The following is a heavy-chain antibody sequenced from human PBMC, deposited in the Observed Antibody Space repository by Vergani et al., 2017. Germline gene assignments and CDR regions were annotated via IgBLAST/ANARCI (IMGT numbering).Heavy chain of an antibody. V-gene: IGHV4-39*01. J-gene: IGHJ4*02. Sequence: QVQLQESGPGLVKPSETLSLTCTVSGDSVTSTDNHWGWIRQPPGKGLEWIGSMDYSGSTSYNPSLESRISISFETPKNQFSLRLTSVTAADTVVYYCASKRGACRAAYCHSYDFWGPGTLVGVSS. CDR1: GDSVTSTDNH. D-gene: IGHD2-15*01. CDR2: MDYSGST. CDR3: ASKRGACRAAYCHSYDF.